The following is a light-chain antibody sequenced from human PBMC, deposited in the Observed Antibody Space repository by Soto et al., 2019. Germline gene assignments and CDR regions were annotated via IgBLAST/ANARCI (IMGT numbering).Light chain of an antibody. V-gene: IGLV2-14*01. CDR1: SSDVGGYDY. CDR2: DVS. CDR3: SSSTSSSTYV. Sequence: QSALTQPDSVSGSPVQSIAISCTGTSSDVGGYDYVSWYQQHPGKAPKLMIYDVSNRPSGVSNRFSGSKSDNTASLTISGLQAEDEADYYCSSSTSSSTYVFGTGTKLTVL. J-gene: IGLJ1*01.